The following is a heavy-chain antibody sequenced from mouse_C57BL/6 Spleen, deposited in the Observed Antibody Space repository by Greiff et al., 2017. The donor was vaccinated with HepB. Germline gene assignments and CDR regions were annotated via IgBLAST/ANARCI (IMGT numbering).Heavy chain of an antibody. J-gene: IGHJ3*01. V-gene: IGHV5-17*01. CDR1: GFTFSDYG. CDR2: ISSGSSTI. Sequence: DVKLVESGGGLVKPGGSLKLSCAASGFTFSDYGMHWVRQAPEKGLEWVAYISSGSSTIYYADTVKGRFTISRDNAKNTLFLQMTRLRSEDTAMYYSADGYRAWFAYWGQGTLVTVSA. CDR3: ADGYRAWFAY. D-gene: IGHD2-3*01.